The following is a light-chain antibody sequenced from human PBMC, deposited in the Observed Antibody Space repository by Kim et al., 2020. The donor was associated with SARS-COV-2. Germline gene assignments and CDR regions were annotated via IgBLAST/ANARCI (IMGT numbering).Light chain of an antibody. CDR2: GGL. J-gene: IGLJ2*01. Sequence: PGQSGTISCTGSTRDAGSYNLVYWLQQNPGTAPKHGICGGLKRASGVSGRSSGSKSGDMATLTISGLQPEDEANYYCCSYAGSSTPFGGGTQLTVL. CDR3: CSYAGSSTP. CDR1: TRDAGSYNL. V-gene: IGLV2-23*01.